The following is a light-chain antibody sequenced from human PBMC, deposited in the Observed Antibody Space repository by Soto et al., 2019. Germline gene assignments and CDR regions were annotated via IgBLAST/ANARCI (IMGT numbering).Light chain of an antibody. Sequence: DIVMTQSPATLSVSPGERVTLSCRASQSVSSNLAWYQQKPGQAPRLLIYGASTRATGIPARFSGSGSETEFTLTISSLQSEDFAVYHCQQYSNWPITFGQGTRLEI. CDR1: QSVSSN. CDR2: GAS. V-gene: IGKV3-15*01. CDR3: QQYSNWPIT. J-gene: IGKJ5*01.